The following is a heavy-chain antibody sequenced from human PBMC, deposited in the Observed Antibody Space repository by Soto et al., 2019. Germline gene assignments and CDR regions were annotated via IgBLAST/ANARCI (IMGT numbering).Heavy chain of an antibody. CDR3: ARGVEKGYCSSTSCQRPFDY. Sequence: PSETLSLTCAVSGYSISSGYYWGWIRQPPGKGLEWIGSIYHSGSTYYNPSLKSRVTISVDTSKNQFSLKLSSVTAADTAVYYCARGVEKGYCSSTSCQRPFDYWGQGTLVTVSS. D-gene: IGHD2-2*01. CDR2: IYHSGST. J-gene: IGHJ4*02. V-gene: IGHV4-38-2*01. CDR1: GYSISSGYY.